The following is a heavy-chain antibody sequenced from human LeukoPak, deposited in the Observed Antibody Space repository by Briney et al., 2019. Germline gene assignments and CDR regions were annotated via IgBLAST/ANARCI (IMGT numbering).Heavy chain of an antibody. J-gene: IGHJ4*02. CDR2: INQGGSDK. V-gene: IGHV3-7*01. CDR3: TRDRSRAEDD. D-gene: IGHD1-14*01. CDR1: GFTFSPYA. Sequence: GGSLRLSCSASGFTFSPYAMSWARQAPGKGLEWVANINQGGSDKYYVDSVKGRFTISRDNANNLLYLQMNSLRGEDTAVYYCTRDRSRAEDDWGQGTLVTVSS.